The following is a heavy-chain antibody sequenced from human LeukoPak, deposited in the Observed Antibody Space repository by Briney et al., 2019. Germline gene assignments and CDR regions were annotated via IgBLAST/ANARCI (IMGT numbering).Heavy chain of an antibody. CDR3: ARDGSDYDILTNGFDP. Sequence: TPSETLSLTCTVSGGSISSSSYYWGRIRQPPGKGLDWIGSIYYSGSTYYNPSLQSRVTISVDTSKNQFSLKLSSVTAADTAVYYCARDGSDYDILTNGFDPWGQGTLVTVSS. CDR2: IYYSGST. J-gene: IGHJ5*02. D-gene: IGHD3-9*01. V-gene: IGHV4-39*02. CDR1: GGSISSSSYY.